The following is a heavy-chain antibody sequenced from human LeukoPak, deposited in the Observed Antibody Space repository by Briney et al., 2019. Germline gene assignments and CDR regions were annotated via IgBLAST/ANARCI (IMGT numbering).Heavy chain of an antibody. CDR2: INPNSGGT. D-gene: IGHD1-1*01. CDR3: ARGSTTPS. V-gene: IGHV1-2*02. Sequence: ASVKVSCKASGYTFTGYYMHWVRQAPGQGLEWMGWINPNSGGTNYAQKFQGRVTITADKSTSTAYMELSSLRSEDTAVYYCARGSTTPSWGQGTLVTVSS. J-gene: IGHJ4*02. CDR1: GYTFTGYY.